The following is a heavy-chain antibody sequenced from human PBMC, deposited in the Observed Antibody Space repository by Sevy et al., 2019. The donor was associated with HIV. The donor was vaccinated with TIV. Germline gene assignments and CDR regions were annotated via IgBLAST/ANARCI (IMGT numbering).Heavy chain of an antibody. J-gene: IGHJ4*02. CDR2: IYYNGYI. Sequence: SETLSLTCTVSGGSITSLYWNWIRQPPGQGLKWIANIYYNGYINYNPSLKSRVTLSLDTSKNQFSLRLSSVTAADTAMYYCAGENAWGRGYSWGQGTLVTVSS. V-gene: IGHV4-59*08. CDR1: GGSITSLY. D-gene: IGHD1-26*01. CDR3: AGENAWGRGYS.